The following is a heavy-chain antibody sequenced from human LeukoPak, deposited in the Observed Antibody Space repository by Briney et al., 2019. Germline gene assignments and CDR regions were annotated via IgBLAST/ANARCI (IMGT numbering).Heavy chain of an antibody. V-gene: IGHV4-4*02. Sequence: PSETLSLTCAVSGDSISSALWWNWVRQPPGKGLDWIGEISRDGSTKYNPSLKNRVTISKDNSKNQFSLKLNSVTAADTAVYYCTTSSGWYSVNYWGQGVLITVSS. CDR1: GDSISSALW. J-gene: IGHJ4*02. CDR3: TTSSGWYSVNY. D-gene: IGHD1-26*01. CDR2: ISRDGST.